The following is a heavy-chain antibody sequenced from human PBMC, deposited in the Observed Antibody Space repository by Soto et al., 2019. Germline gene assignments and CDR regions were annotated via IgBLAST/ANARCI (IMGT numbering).Heavy chain of an antibody. Sequence: GGSLRLSCAASGFTFSNAWMSWVRQAPGKGLEWVGRIKSKTDGGTTDYAAPVKGRFTISRDDSKNTLYLQMNSLKTEDSAVYYCTTDPRQTLELFRDAFDIWGQGTMVTVSS. CDR3: TTDPRQTLELFRDAFDI. CDR1: GFTFSNAW. V-gene: IGHV3-15*01. CDR2: IKSKTDGGTT. D-gene: IGHD1-7*01. J-gene: IGHJ3*02.